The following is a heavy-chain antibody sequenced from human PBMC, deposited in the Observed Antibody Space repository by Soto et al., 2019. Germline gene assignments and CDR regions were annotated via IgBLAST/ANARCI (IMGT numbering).Heavy chain of an antibody. V-gene: IGHV4-59*08. CDR1: GGSISSYY. CDR2: IYYSGST. Sequence: PSETLSLTCTVSGGSISSYYWSWIRQPPGKGLEWIGYIYYSGSTNYNPSLKSRVTISVDTSKNQFSLKVRSVTAADTAVYYCARLSGSYNDRYFDSWGQGTLVTVSS. CDR3: ARLSGSYNDRYFDS. D-gene: IGHD1-26*01. J-gene: IGHJ4*02.